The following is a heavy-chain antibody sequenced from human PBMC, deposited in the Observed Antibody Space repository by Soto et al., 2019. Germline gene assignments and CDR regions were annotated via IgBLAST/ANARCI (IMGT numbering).Heavy chain of an antibody. D-gene: IGHD6-13*01. CDR2: IYSGST. CDR1: GCSISSSSSY. V-gene: IGHV4-39*01. Sequence: SETLSLTCTVSGCSISSSSSYWGWVRQPPGKGLEWMATIYSGSTYQNPSLKSRVTISVDTSKNQFSLKLSSVAAPDTAIYYCVTTRGIAVGGSFDHWGQGTLVTVSS. J-gene: IGHJ5*02. CDR3: VTTRGIAVGGSFDH.